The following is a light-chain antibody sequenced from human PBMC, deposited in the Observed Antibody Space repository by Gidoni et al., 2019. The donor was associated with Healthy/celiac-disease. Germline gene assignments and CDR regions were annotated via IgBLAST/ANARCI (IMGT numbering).Light chain of an antibody. J-gene: IGKJ4*01. V-gene: IGKV3-20*01. Sequence: EIVFPQSPGPLSLSPGERATLSCRASQSVSSSYLAWYQQKPGQAPRLLIYGASSRATGIPDRFSGSGSGTDFTLTISRLEPEDFAVYYCQQYGSSRLTFXGXTKVEIK. CDR2: GAS. CDR1: QSVSSSY. CDR3: QQYGSSRLT.